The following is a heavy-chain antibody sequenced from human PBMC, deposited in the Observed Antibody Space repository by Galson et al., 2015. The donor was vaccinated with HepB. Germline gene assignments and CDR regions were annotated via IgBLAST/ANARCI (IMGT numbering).Heavy chain of an antibody. J-gene: IGHJ1*01. CDR2: IIPIFGTA. CDR3: ANTGGYCSSTSCYSYFQH. D-gene: IGHD2-2*02. Sequence: SVKVSCKASGGTFSSYAISWVRQAPGQGLEWMGGIIPIFGTANYAQKFQGRVTITADESTSTAYMELSSLRSEDTAVYYCANTGGYCSSTSCYSYFQHWGQGTLVTVSS. CDR1: GGTFSSYA. V-gene: IGHV1-69*13.